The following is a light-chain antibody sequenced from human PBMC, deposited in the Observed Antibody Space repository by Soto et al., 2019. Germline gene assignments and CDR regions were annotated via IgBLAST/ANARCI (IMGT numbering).Light chain of an antibody. Sequence: QLVLTQPASVSGSPGQSITISCTGTSSDVGGYNYVSWYQHHPGKAPKLMIYEVSNRPSGVSNRFSGSKSDNTASLTISGLQAEDEADYYCSSYTSSSTQVFGGGTKVTVL. V-gene: IGLV2-14*01. J-gene: IGLJ2*01. CDR3: SSYTSSSTQV. CDR1: SSDVGGYNY. CDR2: EVS.